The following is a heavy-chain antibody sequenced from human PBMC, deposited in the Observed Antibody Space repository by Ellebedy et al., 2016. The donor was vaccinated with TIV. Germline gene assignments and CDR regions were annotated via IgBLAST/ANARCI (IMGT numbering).Heavy chain of an antibody. CDR3: VRDLTNPVTGDY. D-gene: IGHD4-11*01. CDR1: GYSFTGYY. Sequence: AASVKVSCKTSGYSFTGYYIHWVRQAPGQGPEWVGWINPDNGVTVYEQKLQGRVTITGDPSISTVYMELSSLRSDDTAIYYCVRDLTNPVTGDYWGQGTLVFVSP. V-gene: IGHV1-2*02. CDR2: INPDNGVT. J-gene: IGHJ4*02.